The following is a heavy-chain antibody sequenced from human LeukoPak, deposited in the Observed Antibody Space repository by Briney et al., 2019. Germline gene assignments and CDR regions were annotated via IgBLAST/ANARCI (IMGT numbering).Heavy chain of an antibody. CDR1: GGSFSGYY. Sequence: SETLSLTCAVYGGSFSGYYWSWIRQPPGKGLEWIGEINHSGSTNYNQSLKSRVTISVDTSKNQFSLKLSSVTAADTAVYYCARMISALGYMDVWGKGTTVTVSS. CDR2: INHSGST. CDR3: ARMISALGYMDV. V-gene: IGHV4-34*01. D-gene: IGHD3-22*01. J-gene: IGHJ6*03.